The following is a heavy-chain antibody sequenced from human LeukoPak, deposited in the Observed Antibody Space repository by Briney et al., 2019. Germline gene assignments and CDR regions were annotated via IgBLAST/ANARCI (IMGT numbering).Heavy chain of an antibody. V-gene: IGHV4-31*03. J-gene: IGHJ6*02. CDR3: ARLTTGYYGMDV. CDR1: GGSISSGGYY. CDR2: IYYSGST. D-gene: IGHD4-17*01. Sequence: PSETLSLTCTVSGGSISSGGYYWSWIRQHRGKGLEWIGYIYYSGSTYYNPSLKSRVTISVDTSKNQFSLKLSSVTAADTAVYYCARLTTGYYGMDVWGQGTTVTVSS.